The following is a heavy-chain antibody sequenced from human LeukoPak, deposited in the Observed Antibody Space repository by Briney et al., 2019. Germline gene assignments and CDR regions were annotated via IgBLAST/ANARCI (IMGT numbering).Heavy chain of an antibody. CDR2: MNPNSGNT. J-gene: IGHJ6*03. CDR3: ARGVPAAIYYYYMDV. V-gene: IGHV1-8*03. D-gene: IGHD2-2*02. CDR1: GYTFTSYD. Sequence: GASVKVSCKASGYTFTSYDINWVRQATGQGLEWMGWMNPNSGNTGYAQKFQGRVTITRNTSISTAYMELSSLRSEDTAVYYCARGVPAAIYYYYMDVWDKGTTVTVSS.